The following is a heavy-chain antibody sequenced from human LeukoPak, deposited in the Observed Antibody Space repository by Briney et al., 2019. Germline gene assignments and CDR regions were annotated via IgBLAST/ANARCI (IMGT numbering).Heavy chain of an antibody. CDR1: GGSFSGYY. Sequence: SETLSLTCAVYGGSFSGYYWSWIRQPPGKGLEWIGYIYYSGSTYYNPSLKSRVTISVDTSKNQFSLKLSSVTAADTAVYYCARGGWEPYYFDYWGQGTLVTVSS. D-gene: IGHD1-26*01. V-gene: IGHV4-34*09. CDR3: ARGGWEPYYFDY. J-gene: IGHJ4*02. CDR2: IYYSGST.